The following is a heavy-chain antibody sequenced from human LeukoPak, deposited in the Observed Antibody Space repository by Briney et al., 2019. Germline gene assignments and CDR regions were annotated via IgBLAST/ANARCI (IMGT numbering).Heavy chain of an antibody. J-gene: IGHJ4*02. D-gene: IGHD5-12*01. CDR2: INSDGSST. Sequence: PGGSLRVSCAASGFAFSSYWMHWVRQAPGKGLVWVSRINSDGSSTTYADSVKGRFTISRDNAKNTLSLQMNSLRVEDTAVYFCVRDPVATIQGDPGDYWGQGTLVTVSS. V-gene: IGHV3-74*01. CDR3: VRDPVATIQGDPGDY. CDR1: GFAFSSYW.